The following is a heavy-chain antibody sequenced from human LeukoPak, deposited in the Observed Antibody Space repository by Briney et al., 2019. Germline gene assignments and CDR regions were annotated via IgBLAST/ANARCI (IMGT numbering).Heavy chain of an antibody. Sequence: PSETLSLTCAVSGGSISSGGYYWSWIRQHPGKGLEWIGYIYYSGSTYYNPSLKSRVTISVDTSKNQFSLKLSSVTAADTAVYYCARDSEAYYYDSSGYPRRDAFDIWGQGTMVTVSS. V-gene: IGHV4-31*11. J-gene: IGHJ3*02. CDR1: GGSISSGGYY. CDR2: IYYSGST. D-gene: IGHD3-22*01. CDR3: ARDSEAYYYDSSGYPRRDAFDI.